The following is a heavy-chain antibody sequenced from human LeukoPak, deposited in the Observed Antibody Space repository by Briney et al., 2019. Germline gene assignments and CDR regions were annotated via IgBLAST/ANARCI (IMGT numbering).Heavy chain of an antibody. Sequence: GGSLRLSCAASGFTFSTYAMAWVREAPGKGLEWVSSIRGGGDNTYFVDSVKGRFSISRDNSKNTLYLRMSSLSAEDTAVYCCAKGHIDSEWLIFNSWGRGTLVTVSS. CDR2: IRGGGDNT. CDR1: GFTFSTYA. V-gene: IGHV3-23*01. J-gene: IGHJ4*02. CDR3: AKGHIDSEWLIFNS. D-gene: IGHD2-21*01.